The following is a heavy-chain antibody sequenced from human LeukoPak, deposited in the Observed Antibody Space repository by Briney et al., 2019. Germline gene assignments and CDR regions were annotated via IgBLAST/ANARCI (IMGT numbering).Heavy chain of an antibody. J-gene: IGHJ5*02. CDR3: ARDKLGTVAGNINWFDP. V-gene: IGHV1-69*05. Sequence: GSSVKVSCKASGGTFSSYAISWVRRAPGQGLEWMGRIIPIFGTANYAQKFQGRVTITTDESTSTAYMELSSLRSEDTAVYYCARDKLGTVAGNINWFDPWGQGTLVTVSS. CDR2: IIPIFGTA. CDR1: GGTFSSYA. D-gene: IGHD6-19*01.